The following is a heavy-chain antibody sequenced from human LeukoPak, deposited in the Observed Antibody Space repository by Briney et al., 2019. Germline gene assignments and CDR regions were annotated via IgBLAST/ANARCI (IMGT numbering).Heavy chain of an antibody. V-gene: IGHV1-2*02. CDR2: INPNSGGT. D-gene: IGHD3-10*01. Sequence: ASVKVSCKASGGTFSSYAISWVRQAPGQGLEWMGWINPNSGGTNYAQKFQGRVTMTRDTSISTAYMELSRLRSDDTAVYYCARDMGGGYYGSGILYYFDYWGQGTLVTVSS. CDR3: ARDMGGGYYGSGILYYFDY. CDR1: GGTFSSYA. J-gene: IGHJ4*02.